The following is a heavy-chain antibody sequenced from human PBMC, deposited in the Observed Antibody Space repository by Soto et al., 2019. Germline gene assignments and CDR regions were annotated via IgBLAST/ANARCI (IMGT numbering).Heavy chain of an antibody. Sequence: ASVKVSCKTSGYTFKLYYTHWVRQAPGQGLEWMGWINSNSGDTYYAQDFQGRIIMTRDKSTTTVFMELNSLKSDDTGVYYCTRGMDVWGQGTTVTVSS. CDR1: GYTFKLYY. V-gene: IGHV1-2*02. J-gene: IGHJ6*02. CDR2: INSNSGDT. CDR3: TRGMDV.